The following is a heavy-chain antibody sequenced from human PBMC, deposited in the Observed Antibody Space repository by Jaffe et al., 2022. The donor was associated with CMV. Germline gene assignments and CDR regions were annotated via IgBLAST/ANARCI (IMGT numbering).Heavy chain of an antibody. J-gene: IGHJ4*02. V-gene: IGHV4-59*08. CDR2: IYYSGST. D-gene: IGHD3-16*01. Sequence: QVRLQESGPGLVKPSETLSLSCTVSGGSISSDYWSWIRQPPGKGLEYIGYIYYSGSTHYNPSLKSRVTISVDTSQNQFSLKLSSVTAADTAVYYCARQKGGRLLYDYWGQGTLVTVSS. CDR3: ARQKGGRLLYDY. CDR1: GGSISSDY.